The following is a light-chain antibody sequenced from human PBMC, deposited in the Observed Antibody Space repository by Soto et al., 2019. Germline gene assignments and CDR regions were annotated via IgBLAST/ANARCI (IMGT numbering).Light chain of an antibody. CDR1: SSDVGGYNY. CDR3: SSYTSSSIDYV. CDR2: EVS. J-gene: IGLJ1*01. V-gene: IGLV2-14*01. Sequence: QSALTQPASVSGSPGQSITISCTGTSSDVGGYNYVSWYQQHPGKAPKLMIYEVSNRPSGVXXXXSGSKSGNTASLTISGXXXEXXXXXXXSSYTSSSIDYVFGTGTKVTVL.